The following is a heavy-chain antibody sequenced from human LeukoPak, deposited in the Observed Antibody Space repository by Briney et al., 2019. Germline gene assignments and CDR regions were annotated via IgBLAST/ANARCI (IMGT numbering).Heavy chain of an antibody. D-gene: IGHD6-13*01. V-gene: IGHV4-59*01. CDR3: ARFRGAAGTGAFDI. Sequence: PSETLFLTCTVSGGSISSYYWSWIRQPPGKGLEWIGYIYYSGSTNYNPSLKSRVTISVDTSKNQFSLKLSSVTAADTAVYYCARFRGAAGTGAFDIWGQGTMVTVSS. CDR2: IYYSGST. CDR1: GGSISSYY. J-gene: IGHJ3*02.